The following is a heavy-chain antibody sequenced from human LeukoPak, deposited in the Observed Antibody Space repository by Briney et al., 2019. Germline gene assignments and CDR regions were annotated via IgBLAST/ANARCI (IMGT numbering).Heavy chain of an antibody. J-gene: IGHJ5*02. CDR3: ARVSWSRTYWFEP. V-gene: IGHV6-1*01. CDR1: GVSFSNYRDT. CDR2: TYCRSKWYN. D-gene: IGHD6-13*01. Sequence: TLSLTCVISGVSFSNYRDTWNWIAQCQSRGLEWLGSTYCRSKWYNDYEVSVKSRIPINPATYNNQISLQLSSVTPEDTALYYCARVSWSRTYWFEPWGQGTLVTVAS.